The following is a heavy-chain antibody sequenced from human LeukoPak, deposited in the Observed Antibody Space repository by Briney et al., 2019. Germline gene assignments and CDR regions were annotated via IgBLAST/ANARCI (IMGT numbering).Heavy chain of an antibody. Sequence: PSETLSLTCTISGGSISSGSYYWSWIRQPAGKGLEWIGRIYTSGSTNYNPSLKSRVTISVDTSKNQFSLKLSSVTAADTAVYYCARDLSGWNPASDYSYLDVWGKGTTVTVSS. CDR2: IYTSGST. V-gene: IGHV4-61*02. D-gene: IGHD6-19*01. CDR3: ARDLSGWNPASDYSYLDV. J-gene: IGHJ6*03. CDR1: GGSISSGSYY.